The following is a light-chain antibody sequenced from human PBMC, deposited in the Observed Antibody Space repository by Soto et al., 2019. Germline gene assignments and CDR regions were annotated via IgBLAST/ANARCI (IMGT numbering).Light chain of an antibody. CDR3: VQHNSYPRLT. Sequence: IQLTQSTASLSASVGDRVTITWRASQGISSALAWYQQKPGEAPKRLIYGASSLLSGVPSRFSGSGSGTEFTLTISSLQPEDFATYYCVQHNSYPRLTFGGGTKVDI. CDR2: GAS. V-gene: IGKV1-17*01. CDR1: QGISSA. J-gene: IGKJ4*01.